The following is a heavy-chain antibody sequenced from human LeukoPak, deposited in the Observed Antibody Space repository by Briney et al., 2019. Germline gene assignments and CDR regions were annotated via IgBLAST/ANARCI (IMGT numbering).Heavy chain of an antibody. CDR1: GGSISSSSYY. J-gene: IGHJ6*02. CDR3: AREFPTVVTPSAYYYYGMDV. Sequence: SETLSLTCTVSGGSISSSSYYWGWIRQPPGKGLEWIGSIYYSGSTYYNPSLKSRVTISVDTSKNQFSLKLSSVTAADTAVYYCAREFPTVVTPSAYYYYGMDVWGQGTTVTVSS. V-gene: IGHV4-39*02. CDR2: IYYSGST. D-gene: IGHD4-23*01.